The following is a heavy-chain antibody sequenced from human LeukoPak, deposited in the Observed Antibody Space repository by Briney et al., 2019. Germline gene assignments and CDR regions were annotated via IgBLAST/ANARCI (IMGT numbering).Heavy chain of an antibody. V-gene: IGHV1-2*02. D-gene: IGHD2-15*01. J-gene: IGHJ5*02. CDR2: MNPNSGDT. CDR3: ARGPLEYCSGGSCYSGRNWFDP. CDR1: GYSFTTFH. Sequence: ASVKVSCKAAGYSFTTFHINWVRQAPGQGPEWMGWMNPNSGDTNYAQKFQGRVTMTRDTSISTAYMDLRRLKSDDTAVYFCARGPLEYCSGGSCYSGRNWFDPWGQGTLVTVSS.